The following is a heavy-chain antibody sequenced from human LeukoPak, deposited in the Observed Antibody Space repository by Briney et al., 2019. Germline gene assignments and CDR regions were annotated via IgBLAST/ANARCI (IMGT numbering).Heavy chain of an antibody. CDR3: ARDFPARGYGMDV. J-gene: IGHJ6*02. CDR2: INPNSGGA. V-gene: IGHV1-2*02. Sequence: ASVKVSCKASGYTFTGYYMHWVRQAPGQGLEWMGWINPNSGGANFAQKFQGRVTMTRDTSISTAYMELSSLRSDDTAVYYCARDFPARGYGMDVWGQGTTVPVSS. CDR1: GYTFTGYY.